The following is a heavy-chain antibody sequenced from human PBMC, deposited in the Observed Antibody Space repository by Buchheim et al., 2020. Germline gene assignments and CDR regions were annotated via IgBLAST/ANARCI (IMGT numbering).Heavy chain of an antibody. Sequence: QVQLQESGPGLVKPSETLSLTCTVSGGSISSYYWSWIRQPPGKGLEWIGYIYYSGSTNYNPSLKSRVTIPVDTSKNQFSLKLSSVTAADTAVYYCASYYYDSSGLNWFDPWGQGTL. CDR3: ASYYYDSSGLNWFDP. D-gene: IGHD3-22*01. J-gene: IGHJ5*02. CDR2: IYYSGST. V-gene: IGHV4-59*01. CDR1: GGSISSYY.